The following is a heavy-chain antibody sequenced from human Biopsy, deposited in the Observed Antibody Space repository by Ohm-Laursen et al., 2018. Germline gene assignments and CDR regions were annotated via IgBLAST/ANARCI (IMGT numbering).Heavy chain of an antibody. CDR1: GGSLSSYS. V-gene: IGHV4-4*07. Sequence: TLSLTCTVSGGSLSSYSWSWIRQPAGKGLEWIGQIYTSGITNYNPSLKSRVTMSVDTSKNKFSLRVSSVTAADTAVYYCARDRDRRGWFDPWGQGTLVTVTS. D-gene: IGHD1-14*01. CDR2: IYTSGIT. CDR3: ARDRDRRGWFDP. J-gene: IGHJ5*02.